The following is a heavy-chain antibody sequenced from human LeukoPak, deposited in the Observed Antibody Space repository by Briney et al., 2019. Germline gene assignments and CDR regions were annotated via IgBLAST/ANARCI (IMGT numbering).Heavy chain of an antibody. J-gene: IGHJ4*02. D-gene: IGHD3-10*01. CDR1: GGSFSGYY. V-gene: IGHV4-34*01. CDR3: ARGVWGYGSGSYQPPYFDY. CDR2: INHSGST. Sequence: SETLSLTCAVYGGSFSGYYWSWIRQPPGKGLEWIGEINHSGSTNYNPSLKSRVTISVDTSKNQFSLKLSPVTAADTAVYYCARGVWGYGSGSYQPPYFDYWGQGTLVTVSS.